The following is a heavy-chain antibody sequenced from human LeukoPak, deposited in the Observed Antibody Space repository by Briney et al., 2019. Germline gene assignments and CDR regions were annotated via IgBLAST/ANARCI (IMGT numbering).Heavy chain of an antibody. Sequence: PSETLSLTCAVYGGSFSGYYWSWIRQPPGKGLEWIGEINHSGSTNYNPSLKSRVTISVDTSKNQFSLKLSSVTAADTAVYYCARGIAVAAVIKTFSFDYWGQGTLVTVSS. CDR3: ARGIAVAAVIKTFSFDY. CDR2: INHSGST. D-gene: IGHD6-19*01. CDR1: GGSFSGYY. J-gene: IGHJ4*02. V-gene: IGHV4-34*01.